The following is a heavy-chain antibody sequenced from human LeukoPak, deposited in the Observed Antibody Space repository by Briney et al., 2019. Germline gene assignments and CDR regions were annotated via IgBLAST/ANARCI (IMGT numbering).Heavy chain of an antibody. CDR1: GGSISSSSYY. Sequence: PSETLSLTCTVSGGSISSSSYYWGWIRQPPGKGLEWIGSIYYSGSTYYNPSLKSRVTISVDTSKNQFSLKLSSVTAADTAVYYCARHPPDPMDDFWSGYYSFDYGMDVWAKGPRSPSP. J-gene: IGHJ6*02. D-gene: IGHD3-3*01. CDR2: IYYSGST. CDR3: ARHPPDPMDDFWSGYYSFDYGMDV. V-gene: IGHV4-39*01.